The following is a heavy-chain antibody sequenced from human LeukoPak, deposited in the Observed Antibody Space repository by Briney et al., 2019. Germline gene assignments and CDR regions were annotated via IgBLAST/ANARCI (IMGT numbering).Heavy chain of an antibody. Sequence: PGGSLRLSCAASGFTFDDYAMHWVRQAPGKGLEWVSGISWNSGSIGYADSVKGRFTISRDNAKNSLYLQMNSLRAEDTALYYCAKASRVTQYYFDYWGQGTLVTVSP. CDR1: GFTFDDYA. CDR3: AKASRVTQYYFDY. J-gene: IGHJ4*02. CDR2: ISWNSGSI. D-gene: IGHD4-11*01. V-gene: IGHV3-9*01.